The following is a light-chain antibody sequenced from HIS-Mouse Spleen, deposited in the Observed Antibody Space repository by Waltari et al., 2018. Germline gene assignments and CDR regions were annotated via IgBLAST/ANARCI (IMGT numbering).Light chain of an antibody. CDR2: DVS. CDR3: SSYTSSSFNVV. V-gene: IGLV2-14*03. CDR1: SSDVGGYNY. Sequence: QSALTQPAFVSGSPGQSITIPCTGTSSDVGGYNYVSWYQQHPGKAPKLMIYDVSNRPSGVSNRFSGSKSGNTASLTISGLQAEDEADYYCSSYTSSSFNVVFGGGTKLTVL. J-gene: IGLJ2*01.